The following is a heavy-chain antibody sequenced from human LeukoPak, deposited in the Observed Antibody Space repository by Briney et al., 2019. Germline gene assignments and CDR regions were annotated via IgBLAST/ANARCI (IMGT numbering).Heavy chain of an antibody. J-gene: IGHJ4*02. V-gene: IGHV3-7*01. D-gene: IGHD6-13*01. CDR3: ARDHLIASAGNDY. Sequence: GGSLRLSCAASGFRFNDYWMSWVRQAPGKGLEWVANMNQDGSGKYYLDSVKGRLTISRDNAKNSLYLQMNSLRAEDTALYYCARDHLIASAGNDYWGQGTLVTVSS. CDR2: MNQDGSGK. CDR1: GFRFNDYW.